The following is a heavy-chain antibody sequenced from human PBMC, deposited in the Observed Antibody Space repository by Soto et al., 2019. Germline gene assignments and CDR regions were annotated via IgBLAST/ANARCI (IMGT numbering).Heavy chain of an antibody. CDR2: IHYSGSI. D-gene: IGHD2-21*02. V-gene: IGHV4-30-4*08. CDR1: GGSISYEYYH. Sequence: SETLSLTCTVSGGSISYEYYHWTWIRQSPEKGLEWIGYIHYSGSIIYNPSFKSRVTISVDTSKFQFSLQLSSVTAADTAVYFCAREDDGGDRDYYGLDVWGQGTTVTVSS. J-gene: IGHJ6*02. CDR3: AREDDGGDRDYYGLDV.